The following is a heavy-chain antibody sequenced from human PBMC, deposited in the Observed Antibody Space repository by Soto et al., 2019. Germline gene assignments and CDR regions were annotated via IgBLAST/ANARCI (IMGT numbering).Heavy chain of an antibody. CDR1: GYTLTSYG. Sequence: ASVKVSCKASGYTLTSYGISWVRQAPGQGLEWMGWISAYNGNTNYAQKLQGRVTMTTDTSTSTAYMELRSLRSDDTAVYYCARGTYYDILTGYYPLDCCDQGHLVTVSS. D-gene: IGHD3-9*01. CDR2: ISAYNGNT. CDR3: ARGTYYDILTGYYPLDC. J-gene: IGHJ4*02. V-gene: IGHV1-18*01.